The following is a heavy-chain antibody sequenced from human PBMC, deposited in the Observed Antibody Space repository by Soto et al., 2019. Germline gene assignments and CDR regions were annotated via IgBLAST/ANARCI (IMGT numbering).Heavy chain of an antibody. Sequence: GSLRVSGVASVFDFNSYGIHWVRQSPGKGLEWVASASYSGIEVFYADFAKGRFTVSKEISKKTAFLQMNALRHDDTAIYFCARDSGWPILNFDFWGQGTLFTVSS. CDR3: ARDSGWPILNFDF. CDR1: VFDFNSYG. V-gene: IGHV3-30*03. CDR2: ASYSGIEV. J-gene: IGHJ4*02. D-gene: IGHD3-10*01.